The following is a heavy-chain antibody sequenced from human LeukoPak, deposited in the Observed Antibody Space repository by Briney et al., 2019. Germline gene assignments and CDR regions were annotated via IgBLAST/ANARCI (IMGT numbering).Heavy chain of an antibody. V-gene: IGHV3-21*01. D-gene: IGHD5-24*01. CDR3: ARGEEKATITALDS. Sequence: GGSLRLSCAASGFTFSNYDMHWVRQAPGKGLEWVSAISSSSSYIYYADSIKGRFTISRDNAENSLYLQMNSLGAVDTAVYFCARGEEKATITALDSWGQGTLVTVSS. CDR2: ISSSSSYI. CDR1: GFTFSNYD. J-gene: IGHJ4*02.